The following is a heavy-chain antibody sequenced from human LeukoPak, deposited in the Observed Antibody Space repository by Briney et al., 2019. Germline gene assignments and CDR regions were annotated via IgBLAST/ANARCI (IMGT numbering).Heavy chain of an antibody. CDR3: ARAPDYHDSSGYFDY. CDR2: INPNSGGT. J-gene: IGHJ4*02. Sequence: ASVKVSCKASGYTFTGYYMHWVRQAPGQGLEWMGWINPNSGGTNYAQKFQGRVTMTRDTSISTAYMELSRLRSDDTAVYYCARAPDYHDSSGYFDYWGQGTLVTVSS. D-gene: IGHD3-22*01. V-gene: IGHV1-2*02. CDR1: GYTFTGYY.